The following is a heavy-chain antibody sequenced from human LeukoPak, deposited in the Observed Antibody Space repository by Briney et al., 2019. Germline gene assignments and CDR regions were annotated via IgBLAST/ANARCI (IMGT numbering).Heavy chain of an antibody. Sequence: GGSLRLSCAASGFTFSSYWMHWVRQAPGKGLVWVSRINTDGSSTSYADSVKGRFTISRDNAKNTPYLQMNSLRAEDTAVYYCARPQGIAAAGHFDYWGQGTLVTVSS. CDR2: INTDGSST. D-gene: IGHD6-13*01. CDR1: GFTFSSYW. CDR3: ARPQGIAAAGHFDY. J-gene: IGHJ4*02. V-gene: IGHV3-74*01.